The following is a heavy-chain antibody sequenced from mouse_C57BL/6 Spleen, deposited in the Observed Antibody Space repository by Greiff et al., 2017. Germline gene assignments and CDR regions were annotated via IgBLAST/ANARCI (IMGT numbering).Heavy chain of an antibody. CDR2: INPNNGGT. CDR3: ARSYSNLYYAMDY. D-gene: IGHD2-5*01. CDR1: GYTFTDYY. J-gene: IGHJ4*01. V-gene: IGHV1-26*01. Sequence: EVQLQQSGPELVKPGASVKISCKASGYTFTDYYMNWVKQSHGKSLEWIGDINPNNGGTSYNQKFKGKATLTVDKSSSTAYMELRSLTSAVSAVYYCARSYSNLYYAMDYWGQGTSVTVSS.